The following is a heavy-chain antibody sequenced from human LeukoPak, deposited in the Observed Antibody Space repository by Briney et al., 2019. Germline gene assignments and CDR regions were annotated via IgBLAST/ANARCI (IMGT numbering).Heavy chain of an antibody. CDR3: ARDVGAGMAAAFDL. V-gene: IGHV4-38-2*02. CDR1: GSSISSAYY. J-gene: IGHJ4*02. D-gene: IGHD6-13*01. CDR2: IYHSEST. Sequence: SETLSLTCTASGSSISSAYYWGWIRQPPGKGLEWIGNIYHSESTYYNPSLKSRVTISVDTSKNQFSLRLSSVTAADTAVYYCARDVGAGMAAAFDLWGQGTLVTVSS.